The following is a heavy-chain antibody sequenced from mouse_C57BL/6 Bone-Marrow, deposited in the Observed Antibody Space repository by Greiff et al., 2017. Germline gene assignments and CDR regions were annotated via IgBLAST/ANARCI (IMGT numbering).Heavy chain of an antibody. CDR1: GFTFSSYG. D-gene: IGHD1-3*01. J-gene: IGHJ2*01. Sequence: EVQLVESGGDLVKPGGSLKLSCAASGFTFSSYGMSWVRQTPDKRLEWVATISSGGSSTYYPASVKGRFTISRDNAKNTLYLQMSSLKSEDTAMYYCARLKGYFDYWGQGTTLTVSS. CDR2: ISSGGSST. V-gene: IGHV5-6*01. CDR3: ARLKGYFDY.